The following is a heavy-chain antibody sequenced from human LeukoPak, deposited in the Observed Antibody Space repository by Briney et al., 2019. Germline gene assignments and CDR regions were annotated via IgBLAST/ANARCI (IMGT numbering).Heavy chain of an antibody. CDR2: INSDGSST. CDR3: ARSGRGGAFDI. CDR1: GFTYSSYW. J-gene: IGHJ3*02. D-gene: IGHD1-26*01. Sequence: GGSLRLSCAASGFTYSSYWMHWVRQAPGKGLVWVSRINSDGSSTSYADSVKGRFTISRDNSKNTLYLQMNSLRAEDTAVYYCARSGRGGAFDIWGQGTMVTVSS. V-gene: IGHV3-74*01.